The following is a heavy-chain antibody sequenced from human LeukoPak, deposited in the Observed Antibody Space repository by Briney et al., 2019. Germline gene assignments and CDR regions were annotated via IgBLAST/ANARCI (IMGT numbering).Heavy chain of an antibody. V-gene: IGHV1-8*01. CDR1: GYTFTNQG. D-gene: IGHD3-22*01. J-gene: IGHJ4*02. CDR2: INPNSGNT. CDR3: ARGTKSDYYDTSARGTFDY. Sequence: GASVKVSCKASGYTFTNQGINWVRQATGQGLEWMGWINPNSGNTGYAQKFQGRVTMTRNTSISTAYMELSSLRSEDTAVYYCARGTKSDYYDTSARGTFDYWGQGTLVTVSS.